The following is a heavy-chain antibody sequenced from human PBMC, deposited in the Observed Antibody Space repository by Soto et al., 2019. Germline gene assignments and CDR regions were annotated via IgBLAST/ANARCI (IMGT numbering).Heavy chain of an antibody. J-gene: IGHJ4*02. V-gene: IGHV2-5*02. D-gene: IGHD6-19*01. CDR2: IYWDDDK. Sequence: QITLKESGPTLVKPTQTLTLTCTFSGFSLSTSGVGVGWIRQPPGKALEWLALIYWDDDKRYSPSLKSRLTITKDTSKNQAVITITNMDPVDTATYYCAHDRWSGWYFDYWGQGTLVTVSS. CDR1: GFSLSTSGVG. CDR3: AHDRWSGWYFDY.